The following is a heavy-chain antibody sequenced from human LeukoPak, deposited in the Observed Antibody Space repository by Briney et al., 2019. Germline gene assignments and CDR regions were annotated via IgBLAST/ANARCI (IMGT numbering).Heavy chain of an antibody. J-gene: IGHJ4*02. D-gene: IGHD2-2*01. CDR1: DGSISSDSYY. CDR2: IYYSWST. V-gene: IGHV4-39*01. CDR3: ARAQVVLAAGPFDW. Sequence: PSETLSLTCTVPDGSISSDSYYSGCFSQPPGKGMESIGNIYYSWSTYYGPSLHNRHTLSVDPTKHQFSLTMRSVTAADTAVYYCARAQVVLAAGPFDWWGQGTLVTVSS.